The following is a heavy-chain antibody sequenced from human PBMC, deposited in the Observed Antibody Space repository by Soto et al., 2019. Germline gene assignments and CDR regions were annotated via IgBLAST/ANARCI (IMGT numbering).Heavy chain of an antibody. CDR3: ARHRARNWFDP. CDR2: IYYSGST. V-gene: IGHV4-39*01. Sequence: PSETRSLTWIVSGGSISSSSYYWGWIRQPPGKGLQWIGSIYYSGSTYYNPSLKSRVTISVDTSKNQFSLKLSSVTAADTAVFYCARHRARNWFDPWGQGTLVTVSS. CDR1: GGSISSSSYY. J-gene: IGHJ5*02. D-gene: IGHD6-6*01.